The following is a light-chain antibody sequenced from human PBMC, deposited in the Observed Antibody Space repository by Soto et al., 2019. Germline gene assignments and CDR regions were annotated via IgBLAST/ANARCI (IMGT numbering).Light chain of an antibody. CDR1: QSFSSS. CDR3: QQRSNWPPT. V-gene: IGKV3-11*01. Sequence: IVLTQSLGTLSLSPGSRATLSCMASQSFSSSLAWYQQKPGQAPRLLIYDASNRATGIPARFSGSGSGTDFTLTISSLEPEDFAVYYCQQRSNWPPTFGQGTKVDIK. J-gene: IGKJ1*01. CDR2: DAS.